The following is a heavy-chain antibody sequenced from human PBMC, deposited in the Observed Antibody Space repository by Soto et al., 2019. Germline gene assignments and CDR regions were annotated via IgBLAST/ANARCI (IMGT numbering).Heavy chain of an antibody. Sequence: ASVKVSCKASGYTFTSYYMHWVRQAPGQGLEWMGIINPSGGSTSYAQKFQGRVTMTRDTSTSTVYMELSSLRSEDTAVYYCACTYYYDSSGYYSSPEYFQHWGQGTLVTVS. CDR1: GYTFTSYY. D-gene: IGHD3-22*01. CDR2: INPSGGST. J-gene: IGHJ1*01. CDR3: ACTYYYDSSGYYSSPEYFQH. V-gene: IGHV1-46*01.